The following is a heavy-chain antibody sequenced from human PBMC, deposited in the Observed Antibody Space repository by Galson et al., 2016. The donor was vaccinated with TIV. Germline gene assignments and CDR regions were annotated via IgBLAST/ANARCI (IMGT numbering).Heavy chain of an antibody. CDR2: ISGSGGST. J-gene: IGHJ4*02. Sequence: SLRLSCAASGFTFSSYAMSWVRQAPGKGLEWVSAISGSGGSTWYADSVKGRFTISRDNSKNTVYLQMNSLRAEDTAVYYCAKDTSSAYSGYGYFDSWGQGTLVTVSS. D-gene: IGHD5-12*01. V-gene: IGHV3-23*01. CDR1: GFTFSSYA. CDR3: AKDTSSAYSGYGYFDS.